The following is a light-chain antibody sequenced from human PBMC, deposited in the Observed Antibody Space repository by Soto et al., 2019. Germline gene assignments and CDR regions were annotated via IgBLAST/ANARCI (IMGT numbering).Light chain of an antibody. CDR3: QERSDWPALT. CDR1: QSVSNM. V-gene: IGKV3-11*01. J-gene: IGKJ4*01. CDR2: DAS. Sequence: EIVLTQFPATLSLSPGERATLSCRASQSVSNMLAWYQQKPGQPPRLLIHDASTRATGIPARFSGSGSGTDFTLTISSLDPEDVAVYYCQERSDWPALTFGGGTRVEIK.